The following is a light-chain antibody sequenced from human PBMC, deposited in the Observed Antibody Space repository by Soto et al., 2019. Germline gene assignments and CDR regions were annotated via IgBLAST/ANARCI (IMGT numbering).Light chain of an antibody. CDR1: SSDVGSYNL. CDR3: CSYAGKV. J-gene: IGLJ1*01. CDR2: EGS. Sequence: QSVLTQPPSVSGAPGQWVTIACTGSSSDVGSYNLVSWYQQHPGKAPKLMIYEGSKRPSGVSNRFSGSKSGNTASLTISGLQAEDEADYYCCSYAGKVFGTGTKVTVL. V-gene: IGLV2-23*01.